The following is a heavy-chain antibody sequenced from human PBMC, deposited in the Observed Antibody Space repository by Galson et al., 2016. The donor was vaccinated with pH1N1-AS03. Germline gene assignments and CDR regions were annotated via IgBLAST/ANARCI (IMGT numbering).Heavy chain of an antibody. J-gene: IGHJ5*02. D-gene: IGHD2-2*02. V-gene: IGHV4-39*07. CDR3: ARLRVAITWLDP. CDR2: IYPSGST. CDR1: GGSIGSEDLH. Sequence: SETLSLTCTVSGGSIGSEDLHWGWIRQPPGKGLEWIGLIYPSGSTYYSPSFQRRVSISVDTSKDQFSLRLFSVTAADTATYFCARLRVAITWLDPWGQGILVTVSS.